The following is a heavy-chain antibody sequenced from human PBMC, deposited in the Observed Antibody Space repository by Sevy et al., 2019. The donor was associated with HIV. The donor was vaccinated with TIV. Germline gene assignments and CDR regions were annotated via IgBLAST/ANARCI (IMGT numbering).Heavy chain of an antibody. CDR1: GGSISSYY. Sequence: SETLSLTCTVSGGSISSYYWSWIRQPAGKGLEWIGRIYTSGSTNYNPSLKSRVTMSVDTSKNQSSLKLSSVTAADTAVYYCAGDPSTARAYGSGSYYLGWFDPWGQGTLVTVSS. J-gene: IGHJ5*02. D-gene: IGHD3-10*01. CDR3: AGDPSTARAYGSGSYYLGWFDP. CDR2: IYTSGST. V-gene: IGHV4-4*07.